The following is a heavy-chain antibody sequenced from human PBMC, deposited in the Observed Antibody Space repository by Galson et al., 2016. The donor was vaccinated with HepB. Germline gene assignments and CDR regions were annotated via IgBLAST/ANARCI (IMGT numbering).Heavy chain of an antibody. CDR1: GGSISSPTYY. CDR2: IYYSGST. CDR3: ARDLGGYDSSDQPFQH. D-gene: IGHD3-22*01. Sequence: SETLSLTCTVSGGSISSPTYYWGWIRQPPGKGLEWIGSIYYSGSTYYNPSLKSRVTISVDTSKNQFSLKLSSVTAADTAVYYCARDLGGYDSSDQPFQHWGQGTLVTVSS. V-gene: IGHV4-39*07. J-gene: IGHJ1*01.